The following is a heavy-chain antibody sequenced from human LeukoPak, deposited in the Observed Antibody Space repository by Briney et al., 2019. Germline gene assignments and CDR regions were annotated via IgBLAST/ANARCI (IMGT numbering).Heavy chain of an antibody. D-gene: IGHD3-22*01. J-gene: IGHJ3*02. Sequence: SQTLSLTCTVSGGSISSGDYYWSWIRQPPGKGLEWIGYIYYSGSTYYNPSLKSRVTISVDTSKNQFSLKLSSVTAADTAVYCCARVRDSSGYYVDAFDIWGQGTMVTVSS. CDR1: GGSISSGDYY. CDR3: ARVRDSSGYYVDAFDI. V-gene: IGHV4-30-4*08. CDR2: IYYSGST.